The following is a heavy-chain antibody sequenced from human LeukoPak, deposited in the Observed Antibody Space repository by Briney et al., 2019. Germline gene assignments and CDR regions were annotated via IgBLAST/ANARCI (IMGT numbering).Heavy chain of an antibody. CDR3: ARGVYIAAAQYGY. J-gene: IGHJ4*02. CDR2: INHSGST. Sequence: PGGSLRLSCAASGFTFDDYGMSWIRQPPGKGLEWIGEINHSGSTNYNPSLKSRVTISVDTSKNQFSLKLSSVTAADTAVYYCARGVYIAAAQYGYWGQGTLVTVSS. V-gene: IGHV4-34*01. CDR1: GFTFDDYG. D-gene: IGHD6-13*01.